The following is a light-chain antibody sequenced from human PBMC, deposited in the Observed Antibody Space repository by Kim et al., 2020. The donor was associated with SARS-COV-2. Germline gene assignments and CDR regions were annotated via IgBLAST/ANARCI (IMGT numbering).Light chain of an antibody. CDR1: QTVTSNY. V-gene: IGKV3-20*01. J-gene: IGKJ1*01. CDR3: QQYGSSPAT. CDR2: GAS. Sequence: EIVLTQSPGTLSLSPGERATLSCRASQTVTSNYLAWYQQKPCQAPRLLIYGASSRATGIPDRFSGSGSGTDFTLTISRLEPEDFAVYYCQQYGSSPATFGQGTKVDIK.